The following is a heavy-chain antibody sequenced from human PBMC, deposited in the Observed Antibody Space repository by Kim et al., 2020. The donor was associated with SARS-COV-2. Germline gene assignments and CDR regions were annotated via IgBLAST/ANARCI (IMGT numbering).Heavy chain of an antibody. J-gene: IGHJ4*02. CDR3: ARGPSIYGVYQGFDY. CDR2: INHSGST. Sequence: SETLSLTCAVYGGSFSGYYWSWIRQPPGKGLEWIGEINHSGSTNYNPSLKSRVTISVDTSKNQFSLKLSSVTAADTAVYYCARGPSIYGVYQGFDYWGQGTLVTVSS. D-gene: IGHD4-17*01. V-gene: IGHV4-34*01. CDR1: GGSFSGYY.